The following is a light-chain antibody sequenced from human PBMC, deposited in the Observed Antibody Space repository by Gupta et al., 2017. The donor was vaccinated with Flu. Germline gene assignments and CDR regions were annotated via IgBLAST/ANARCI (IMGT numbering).Light chain of an antibody. J-gene: IGLJ3*02. Sequence: QSALTQPASVSGSPGESITISCTGTSSDVGGYNYVSWYQQHPGKAPKLIIYEVTNRPSGVSSRFSGSKFANTASLTISGLQGEDEADYYGTSVTTSSTFVFGGGTKLTVL. V-gene: IGLV2-14*01. CDR3: TSVTTSSTFV. CDR1: SSDVGGYNY. CDR2: EVT.